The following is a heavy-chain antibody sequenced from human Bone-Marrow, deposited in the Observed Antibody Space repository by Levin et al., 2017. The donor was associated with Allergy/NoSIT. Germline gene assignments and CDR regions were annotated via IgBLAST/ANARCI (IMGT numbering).Heavy chain of an antibody. CDR1: GGSVSSKNYY. Sequence: PSETLSLTCTVSGGSVSSKNYYWTWIRQPPGTGLEWIGYIYYSGNTNYNPSLKSRVIISRDTSKNQFSLKLTSVTIADTAVYYCAREGDNQGIAVGPNSYWGQGALVTVSS. CDR3: AREGDNQGIAVGPNSY. CDR2: IYYSGNT. V-gene: IGHV4-61*01. D-gene: IGHD6-19*01. J-gene: IGHJ4*02.